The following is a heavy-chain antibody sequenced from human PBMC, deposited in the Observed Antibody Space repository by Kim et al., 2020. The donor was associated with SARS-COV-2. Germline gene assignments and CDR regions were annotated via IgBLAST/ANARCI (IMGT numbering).Heavy chain of an antibody. Sequence: GGSLRLSCAASGFTFSNAWMSWVRQAPGKGLEWVGRIKSKTDGGTTDYAAPVKGRFTISRDDSKNTLYLQMNSLKTEDTAVYYCTTDLWGNSGYYQGWGQGTLVTVSS. CDR2: IKSKTDGGTT. D-gene: IGHD3-22*01. CDR1: GFTFSNAW. J-gene: IGHJ4*02. CDR3: TTDLWGNSGYYQG. V-gene: IGHV3-15*01.